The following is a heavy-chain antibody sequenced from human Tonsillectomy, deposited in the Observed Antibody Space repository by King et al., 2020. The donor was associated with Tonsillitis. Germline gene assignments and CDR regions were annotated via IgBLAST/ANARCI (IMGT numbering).Heavy chain of an antibody. Sequence: VQLVESGGGLVQPGGSLRLSCSASGFTFSSYWMHWVRQAPGKGLVWVSRINSEGSSTSYVDSVKGRFTISRDNAKNTLYLQMNSLRAEDTAVYYCARGYSSGYRVDYWGQGTLVTVSS. CDR1: GFTFSSYW. J-gene: IGHJ4*02. D-gene: IGHD6-19*01. CDR3: ARGYSSGYRVDY. V-gene: IGHV3-74*01. CDR2: INSEGSST.